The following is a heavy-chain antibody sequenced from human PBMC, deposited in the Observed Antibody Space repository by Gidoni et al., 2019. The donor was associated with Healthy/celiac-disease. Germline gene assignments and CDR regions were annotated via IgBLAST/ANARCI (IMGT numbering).Heavy chain of an antibody. J-gene: IGHJ4*02. CDR1: GFTFSSYG. Sequence: QVQLVESGGGVVQPGRSLRLSCSASGFTFSSYGMHWVRQAPGKGLEGVAVISYDGSNKYYADSVKGRFTISRDNSKNTLYLQMNSLRAEDTAVYYCARDPRTGATDYWGQGTLVTVSS. V-gene: IGHV3-30*03. CDR3: ARDPRTGATDY. CDR2: ISYDGSNK. D-gene: IGHD7-27*01.